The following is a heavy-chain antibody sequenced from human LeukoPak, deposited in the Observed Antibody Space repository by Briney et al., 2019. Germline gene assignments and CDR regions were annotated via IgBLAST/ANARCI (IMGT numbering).Heavy chain of an antibody. J-gene: IGHJ4*02. CDR1: GFTFTSYV. D-gene: IGHD1-14*01. Sequence: GGSLRLSCAASGFTFTSYVMSWVRQAPGKGLEWVSAISGSGGSTFYADSVKGRFTISRDNSKDTLHLQMNSLRAEDAAVYYCAKDPEYWGQGTLVTVSS. CDR2: ISGSGGST. CDR3: AKDPEY. V-gene: IGHV3-23*01.